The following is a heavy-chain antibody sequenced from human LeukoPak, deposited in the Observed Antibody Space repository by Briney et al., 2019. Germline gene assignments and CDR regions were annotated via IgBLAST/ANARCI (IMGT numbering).Heavy chain of an antibody. CDR1: GFTFSDYY. D-gene: IGHD2-2*01. CDR2: ISSSGSTI. J-gene: IGHJ4*02. Sequence: NPGGSLRLSCAASGFTFSDYYMSWIRQAPGKGLEWVSYISSSGSTIYYADSVKGRFTISRDNAKNSLYLQMNSLRAEDTAVYYCARDQGDCSSTSCYRLHGYWGQGTLVTVSS. V-gene: IGHV3-11*04. CDR3: ARDQGDCSSTSCYRLHGY.